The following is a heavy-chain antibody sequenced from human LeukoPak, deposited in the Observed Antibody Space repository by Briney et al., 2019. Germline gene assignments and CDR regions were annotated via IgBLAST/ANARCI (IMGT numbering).Heavy chain of an antibody. J-gene: IGHJ4*02. V-gene: IGHV3-7*03. CDR3: ARDCAVTVCYPFY. Sequence: GGSLRLSCAASGFTFSSYWMSWVRQAPGKGLEWVANIKQDGSEKYYVDSVKGRFTISRDNAKNSLCLQMNSLRAEDTAIYYCARDCAVTVCYPFYWGQGTLVTVSS. CDR2: IKQDGSEK. CDR1: GFTFSSYW. D-gene: IGHD2-2*01.